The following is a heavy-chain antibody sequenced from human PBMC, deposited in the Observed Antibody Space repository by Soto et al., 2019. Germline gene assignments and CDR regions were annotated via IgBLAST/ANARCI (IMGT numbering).Heavy chain of an antibody. CDR1: GGSISSSSYY. CDR3: ARGLYYYDSSGYPEADY. CDR2: IYYSGST. V-gene: IGHV4-39*01. Sequence: SETLSLTCTVSGGSISSSSYYWGWIRQPPGKGLEWIGSIYYSGSTYYNPSLKSRVTISVDTSKNQFSLKLSSVTAADTAVYYCARGLYYYDSSGYPEADYWGQGTLVTVSS. D-gene: IGHD3-22*01. J-gene: IGHJ4*02.